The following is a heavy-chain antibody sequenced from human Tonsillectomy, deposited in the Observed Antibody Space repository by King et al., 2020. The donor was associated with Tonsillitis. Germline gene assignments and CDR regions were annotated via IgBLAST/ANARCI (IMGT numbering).Heavy chain of an antibody. CDR1: GFTFSSYA. V-gene: IGHV3-23*04. CDR2: ISGSGGST. CDR3: AKAMVRGAIRPLGGRRGFDH. J-gene: IGHJ4*02. Sequence: VQLVESGGGLVQPGGSLRLSCAASGFTFSSYAMSWVRQAPGKGLEWVSAISGSGGSTYYADSVKGRFTISRDNSKNTLYLQMNSLRAEDTAVYYCAKAMVRGAIRPLGGRRGFDHWGQGTLVTVSS. D-gene: IGHD3-10*01.